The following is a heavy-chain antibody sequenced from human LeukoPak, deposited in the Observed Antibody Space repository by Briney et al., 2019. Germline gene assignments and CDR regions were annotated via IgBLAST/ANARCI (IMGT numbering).Heavy chain of an antibody. D-gene: IGHD5-18*01. V-gene: IGHV3-64*01. CDR2: ISSNGGST. CDR3: ARDIPLSGYSYGFHWFDP. J-gene: IGHJ5*02. Sequence: GGSLRLSCAASGFTFSSYAMHWVRQAPGKGLEYVSAISSNGGSTYYANSVKGRFTISRDNSKNTLYLQMNSLRAEDTAVYYCARDIPLSGYSYGFHWFDPWGQGTLVTVSS. CDR1: GFTFSSYA.